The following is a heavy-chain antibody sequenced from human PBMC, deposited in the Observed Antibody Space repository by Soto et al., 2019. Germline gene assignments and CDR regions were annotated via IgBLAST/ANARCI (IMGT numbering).Heavy chain of an antibody. D-gene: IGHD3-22*01. CDR2: ISGSGGST. CDR3: AKERYYYDSSGYPGYYGMDV. J-gene: IGHJ6*02. Sequence: HPGGSLRLSCAASGFTFSSYAMGWVRQAPGKGLEWVSAISGSGGSTYYADSVKGRFTISRDNSKNTLYLQMNSLRAEDTAVYYCAKERYYYDSSGYPGYYGMDVWGQGTTVTVSS. V-gene: IGHV3-23*01. CDR1: GFTFSSYA.